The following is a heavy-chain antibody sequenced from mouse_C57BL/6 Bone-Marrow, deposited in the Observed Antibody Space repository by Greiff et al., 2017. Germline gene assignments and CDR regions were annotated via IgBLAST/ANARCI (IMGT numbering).Heavy chain of an antibody. Sequence: QVQLKQPGAELVKPGASVKMSCKASGYTFTSYWITWVKPRPGQGLAWIGDIYPGSGSTNYNEQFKSKATLTVDTSSSTAYMQLSSLTSEDSAVYYCARNHPYAMDYWGQGTSVTVS. CDR2: IYPGSGST. V-gene: IGHV1-55*01. J-gene: IGHJ4*01. CDR1: GYTFTSYW. CDR3: ARNHPYAMDY.